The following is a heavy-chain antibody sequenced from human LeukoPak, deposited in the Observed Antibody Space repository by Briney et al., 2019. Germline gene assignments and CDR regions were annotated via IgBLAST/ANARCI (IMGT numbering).Heavy chain of an antibody. CDR1: GFTFSSYW. CDR2: IKQDGSEK. D-gene: IGHD6-19*01. CDR3: ARDPPKYSSGWYYYYGMDV. V-gene: IGHV3-7*01. Sequence: GGSLRLSCAASGFTFSSYWMSWVRQAPGKGLEWVANIKQDGSEKYYVDSVKGRFTISRDNAKNSLYLQMNSLRAEDTAVYYCARDPPKYSSGWYYYYGMDVWGQGTTVTVSS. J-gene: IGHJ6*02.